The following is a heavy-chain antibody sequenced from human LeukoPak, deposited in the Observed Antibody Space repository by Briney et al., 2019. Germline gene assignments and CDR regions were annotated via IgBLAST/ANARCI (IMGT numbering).Heavy chain of an antibody. V-gene: IGHV1-2*02. Sequence: GASVKVSCKASGYTFTGYYMHWVRQPPGQGLEGMGWINPNSGGTNYAQKFQGRVTMTRDTSISTAYMELSRLRSDDTAVYYCARPASGSYPYYFDYWGQGTLVTVSS. CDR1: GYTFTGYY. J-gene: IGHJ4*02. CDR2: INPNSGGT. CDR3: ARPASGSYPYYFDY. D-gene: IGHD1-26*01.